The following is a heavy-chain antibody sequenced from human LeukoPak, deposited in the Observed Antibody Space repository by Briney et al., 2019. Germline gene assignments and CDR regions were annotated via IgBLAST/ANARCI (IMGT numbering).Heavy chain of an antibody. J-gene: IGHJ4*02. CDR2: IYYSGST. CDR3: ARGIVPAAAIQGIVLDY. CDR1: GGSISSYY. D-gene: IGHD2-2*01. Sequence: SETLPLTCTVSGGSISSYYWSWIRQPPGKGLEWIGYIYYSGSTNYNPSLKSRVTISVDTSKNQFSLKLSSVTAADTAVYYCARGIVPAAAIQGIVLDYWGQGTLVTVSS. V-gene: IGHV4-59*01.